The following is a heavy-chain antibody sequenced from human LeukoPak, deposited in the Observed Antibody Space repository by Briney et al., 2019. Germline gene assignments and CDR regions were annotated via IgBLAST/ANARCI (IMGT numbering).Heavy chain of an antibody. D-gene: IGHD2-2*01. CDR2: INHSGST. V-gene: IGHV4-34*01. CDR1: GGSFNGYY. J-gene: IGHJ5*02. Sequence: PSETLSLTCGVDGGSFNGYYWSWIRQPPGKGLEWIGEINHSGSTNYNPSLKSRVTISVDTSERQFSLKLKSLTAADTAVYYCARRATYNPMRLYNWFDPWGQGTLVTVSS. CDR3: ARRATYNPMRLYNWFDP.